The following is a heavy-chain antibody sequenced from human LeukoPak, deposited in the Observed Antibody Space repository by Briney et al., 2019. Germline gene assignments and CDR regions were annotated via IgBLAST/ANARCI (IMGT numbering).Heavy chain of an antibody. J-gene: IGHJ5*02. Sequence: GASVKVSCRASGYTFISYGISWVRQAPGQGLEWMGWISTYNGNTNYVQKLQGRVTMTTDTSTSTAYMELRSLRSDDTAVYYCARVVAVAGNNWFDPWGQGTLVTVSS. CDR1: GYTFISYG. D-gene: IGHD6-19*01. CDR3: ARVVAVAGNNWFDP. CDR2: ISTYNGNT. V-gene: IGHV1-18*01.